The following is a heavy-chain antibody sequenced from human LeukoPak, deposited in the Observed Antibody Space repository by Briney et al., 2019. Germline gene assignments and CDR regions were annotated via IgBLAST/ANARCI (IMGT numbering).Heavy chain of an antibody. CDR2: ISFDGSNK. D-gene: IGHD3-9*01. V-gene: IGHV3-30*18. CDR3: AKAQGGSHAILTAYAPSPFDP. Sequence: GRSLRLSCAASGFTFSSYGMHWVPQAPGKGLEWVAVISFDGSNKYYADSAKGRFTISRDNSKNTLYLQMNSLRAEDTAVYYCAKAQGGSHAILTAYAPSPFDPWGQGTLVTVSS. CDR1: GFTFSSYG. J-gene: IGHJ5*02.